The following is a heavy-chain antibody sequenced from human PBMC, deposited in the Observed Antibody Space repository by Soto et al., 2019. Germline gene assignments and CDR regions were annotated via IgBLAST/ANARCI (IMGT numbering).Heavy chain of an antibody. CDR3: AKRDNYDDYYYGMDV. V-gene: IGHV1-46*01. CDR1: GYTFTSYY. D-gene: IGHD4-4*01. CDR2: INPSGGST. Sequence: EASVKVSCKASGYTFTSYYMHWVRQAPGQGLEWMGIINPSGGSTSYAQKFQGRVTMTRDTSTSTVYMELSSLRSEDTAVYYCAKRDNYDDYYYGMDVWGQGTTVTVSS. J-gene: IGHJ6*02.